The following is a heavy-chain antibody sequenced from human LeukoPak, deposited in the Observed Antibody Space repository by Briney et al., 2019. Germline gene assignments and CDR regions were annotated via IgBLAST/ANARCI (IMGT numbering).Heavy chain of an antibody. CDR3: ARDYCSGGSCYSDY. V-gene: IGHV3-48*03. D-gene: IGHD2-15*01. CDR1: GFTFSSYE. J-gene: IGHJ4*02. CDR2: ISSSGSTI. Sequence: GGSLRLSCAASGFTFSSYEMNWVRQAPGKGLEWVSYISSSGSTIYYADSVKGRFTISRDNAKNSLYLQMNSLRAEDTAVYYCARDYCSGGSCYSDYWGQGTLVTVSS.